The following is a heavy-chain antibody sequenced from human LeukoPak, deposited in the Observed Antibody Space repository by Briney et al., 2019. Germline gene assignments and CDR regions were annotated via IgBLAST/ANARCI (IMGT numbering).Heavy chain of an antibody. J-gene: IGHJ6*03. CDR1: GYTFTSYD. V-gene: IGHV1-8*01. D-gene: IGHD6-6*01. CDR3: ARGVGTSSSPHYYYYYMDV. CDR2: MNPNSGNT. Sequence: ASVKVSCKASGYTFTSYDINWVRQATGQGLEWMGWMNPNSGNTGYAQKFQGRVTMTRNTSISTAYMELSSLRSEDTAVYYCARGVGTSSSPHYYYYYMDVWGKGTTVTVSS.